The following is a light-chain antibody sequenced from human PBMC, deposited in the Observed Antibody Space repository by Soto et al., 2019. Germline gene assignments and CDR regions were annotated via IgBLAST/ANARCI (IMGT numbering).Light chain of an antibody. J-gene: IGLJ1*01. CDR2: EVS. V-gene: IGLV2-14*01. Sequence: QPASVSGSPGQSITISCTGTSSDIGLYNYVSWYQQHPGKAPKLIIFEVSNRPSGVSNRFSGSKSGNTASLTISGLQAEDEADYYCSSFTGSSTLVFGSGTKLTVL. CDR1: SSDIGLYNY. CDR3: SSFTGSSTLV.